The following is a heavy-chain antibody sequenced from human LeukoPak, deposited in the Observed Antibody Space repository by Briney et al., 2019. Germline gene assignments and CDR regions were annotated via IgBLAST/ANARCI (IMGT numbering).Heavy chain of an antibody. D-gene: IGHD3-22*01. V-gene: IGHV1-8*01. CDR3: ARVDGSSDY. J-gene: IGHJ4*02. CDR2: INLNSGYT. Sequence: ASGNDSGKATGYTYTSLVINGVRQAAGQEVEWMGWINLNSGYTGYAQQFQGRVTITRDRSISTVYMELRSLRSEDTAVYYCARVDGSSDYWGQGTLVTVFS. CDR1: GYTYTSLV.